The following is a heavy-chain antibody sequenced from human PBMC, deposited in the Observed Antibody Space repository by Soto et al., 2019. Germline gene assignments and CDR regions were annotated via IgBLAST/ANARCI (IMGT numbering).Heavy chain of an antibody. J-gene: IGHJ6*02. CDR2: IPQDGSDG. D-gene: IGHD2-21*02. CDR1: GFTLSMYS. CDR3: ARDHLILPAHDFFYGWDV. V-gene: IGHV3-7*03. Sequence: DVQLKESGGGLVQPGQSLRLSCEVSGFTLSMYSMTWVRQAPGKGLEWVAKIPQDGSDGHYLDSVKGRFTISRDNAKNSVYLQMNSLRADDTAVYYCARDHLILPAHDFFYGWDVWGQGAKVTVSS.